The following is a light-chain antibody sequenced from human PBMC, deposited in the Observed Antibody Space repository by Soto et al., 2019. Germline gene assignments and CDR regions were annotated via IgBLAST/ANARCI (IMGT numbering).Light chain of an antibody. J-gene: IGKJ1*01. CDR3: QQYNSYPWT. V-gene: IGKV1-5*01. Sequence: DIQMPQSPSTLSASVRDRVTITCRASQSISSWLAWYQQKPGKAPKLLIYDASSLESGVPSRFSGSGSGTEFTLTISSLQPDDFATYYCQQYNSYPWTFGQGTKVDIK. CDR2: DAS. CDR1: QSISSW.